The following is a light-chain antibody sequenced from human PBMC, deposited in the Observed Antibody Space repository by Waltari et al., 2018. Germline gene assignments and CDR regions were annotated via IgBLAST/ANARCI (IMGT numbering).Light chain of an antibody. CDR1: QSVSSG. Sequence: EIVMTQSPATLSVSPGERATRSCRASQSVSSGLAWYQQKPGQAPRLLIHGASTRATGVPARFSGSGSGTEFTLSISSLQSEDFAVYYCQQYNSWSSFGQGTKLEIK. CDR2: GAS. CDR3: QQYNSWSS. J-gene: IGKJ2*01. V-gene: IGKV3-15*01.